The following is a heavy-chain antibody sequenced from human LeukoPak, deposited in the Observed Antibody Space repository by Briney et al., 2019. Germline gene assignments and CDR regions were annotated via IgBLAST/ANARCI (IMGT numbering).Heavy chain of an antibody. J-gene: IGHJ4*02. CDR1: GGSFSGYY. CDR3: ARGSPGY. CDR2: INHSGSS. V-gene: IGHV4-34*01. Sequence: PSETLSLTCAVYGGSFSGYYWSWIRQPPGKGLEWIGEINHSGSSHYNPSLKSRVTISVDTSKNQFSLKLTSVTAADTAVYFCARGSPGYWGQGTLVTVSS.